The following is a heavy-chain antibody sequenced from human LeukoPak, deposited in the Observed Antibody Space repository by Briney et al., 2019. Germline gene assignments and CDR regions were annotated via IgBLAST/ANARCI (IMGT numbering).Heavy chain of an antibody. V-gene: IGHV3-11*01. D-gene: IGHD6-13*01. CDR2: ISSSGSTI. CDR3: ARAGTSYYYYYMDV. J-gene: IGHJ6*03. CDR1: GFTFSDYY. Sequence: TGGSLRLSCAASGFTFSDYYMSWIRQAPGKGLEWVSYISSSGSTIYYADSVKGRFTISRDNAKNSLYLQMNSLRAEDTAVYYCARAGTSYYYYYMDVWGKGTTVTVSS.